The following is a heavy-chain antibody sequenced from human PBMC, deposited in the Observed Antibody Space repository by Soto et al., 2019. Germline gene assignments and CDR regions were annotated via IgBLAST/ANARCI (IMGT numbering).Heavy chain of an antibody. D-gene: IGHD3-16*01. CDR2: ISPESGVT. Sequence: QVQLVQSGAEVKMPGASVRVSCEASGYTFTEYFLHWVRQAPGQGLEWMGWISPESGVTNIAPNFEGRVTMTADTAITTAYMQPGGLRYDDTAVFYCARAILIIRHTTNLGEASPGVVEHWGQGTLVSVSS. CDR1: GYTFTEYF. J-gene: IGHJ5*02. V-gene: IGHV1-2*02. CDR3: ARAILIIRHTTNLGEASPGVVEH.